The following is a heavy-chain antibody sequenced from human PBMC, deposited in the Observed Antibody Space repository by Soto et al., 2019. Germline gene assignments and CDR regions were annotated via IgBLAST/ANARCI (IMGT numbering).Heavy chain of an antibody. V-gene: IGHV4-59*01. CDR3: ARSINP. D-gene: IGHD3-10*01. J-gene: IGHJ5*02. Sequence: PSETLSLTCTVSGGSINNYYWSWIRQPPGKGLEWIGYTYYSGSTNYNPSLKSRVTISVDTSKNQFSLKLSSVTAADTAVYYCARSINPWGQGTLVTVSS. CDR2: TYYSGST. CDR1: GGSINNYY.